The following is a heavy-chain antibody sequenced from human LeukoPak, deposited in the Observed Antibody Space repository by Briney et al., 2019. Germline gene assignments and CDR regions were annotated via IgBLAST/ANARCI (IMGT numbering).Heavy chain of an antibody. D-gene: IGHD3-3*01. J-gene: IGHJ4*02. V-gene: IGHV4-39*01. CDR3: ARFLEWLSPTASYYFDY. Sequence: PSETLSLTCTVSGASIVSNTYYCGWIRQPPNKGLEWIGSIFYSGSTDYNPSLKSRVTFSVDTSRNQFSLNLRSVTAADTAVYYCARFLEWLSPTASYYFDYWGQGTLVTVSS. CDR2: IFYSGST. CDR1: GASIVSNTYY.